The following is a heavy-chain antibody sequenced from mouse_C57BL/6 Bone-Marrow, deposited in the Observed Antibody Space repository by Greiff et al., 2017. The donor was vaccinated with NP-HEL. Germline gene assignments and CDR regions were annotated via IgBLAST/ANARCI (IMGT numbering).Heavy chain of an antibody. CDR1: GYTFTNYW. J-gene: IGHJ4*01. CDR2: IYPGGGYT. V-gene: IGHV1-63*01. D-gene: IGHD2-4*01. CDR3: ARRDYDPLYYAMDY. Sequence: QVQLQQSGAELVRPGTSVKMSCKASGYTFTNYWIGWAKQRPGHGLEWIGDIYPGGGYTNYNEKFKGKATLTADKSSSTSYMQFSSLTSEDSAIYDCARRDYDPLYYAMDYWGQGTSVTVSS.